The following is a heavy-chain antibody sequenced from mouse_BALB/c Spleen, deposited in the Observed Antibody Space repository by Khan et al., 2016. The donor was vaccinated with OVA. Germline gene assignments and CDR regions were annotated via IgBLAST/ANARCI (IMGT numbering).Heavy chain of an antibody. CDR1: GFTLSSFT. J-gene: IGHJ3*01. CDR2: ISNAGDTT. D-gene: IGHD2-12*01. Sequence: EVELVESGGGLVQPGGSLKLSCAASGFTLSSFTMSWVRQTPEKRLEWVAYISNAGDTTYYPDTVEGRFTISRDNAKNTLSLQMSSLKSEDTAIYYCARQDYRSWFAYWGQGTLVTVSA. V-gene: IGHV5-12-2*01. CDR3: ARQDYRSWFAY.